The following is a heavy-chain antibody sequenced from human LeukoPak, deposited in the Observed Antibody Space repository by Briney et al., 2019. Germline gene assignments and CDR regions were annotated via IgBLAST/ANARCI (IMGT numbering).Heavy chain of an antibody. CDR3: AGGGGARAFDY. D-gene: IGHD1-26*01. Sequence: ASVQVSCKASGYTFPRYVISWVRQAPGQGLEWMGWISAYNGNTNYAQKLQGRVTMTTDTSTSTAYKELGSLRSDDTAVYYCAGGGGARAFDYWGQGTLVTVSS. CDR2: ISAYNGNT. CDR1: GYTFPRYV. V-gene: IGHV1-18*01. J-gene: IGHJ4*02.